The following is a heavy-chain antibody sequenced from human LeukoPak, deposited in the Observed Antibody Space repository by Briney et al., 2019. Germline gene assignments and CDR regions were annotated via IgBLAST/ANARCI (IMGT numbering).Heavy chain of an antibody. V-gene: IGHV3-53*01. CDR2: IYKDGKM. CDR1: GFTVSSTY. D-gene: IGHD1-26*01. J-gene: IGHJ4*02. CDR3: ARDYGGPPIVGDSYYFDY. Sequence: GGSLRLSCAASGFTVSSTYMSWVRQAPGKGLEWVSVIYKDGKMYYIDSVKGRFTISRDTSKNTLYLQMNNLRVEDTAVYYCARDYGGPPIVGDSYYFDYWGQGTLVTVSS.